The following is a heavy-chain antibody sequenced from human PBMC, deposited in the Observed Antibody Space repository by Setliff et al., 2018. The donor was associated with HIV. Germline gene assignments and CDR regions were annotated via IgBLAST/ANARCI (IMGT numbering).Heavy chain of an antibody. J-gene: IGHJ6*02. V-gene: IGHV1-46*01. CDR3: ARGSDSGSYSYYYGMDV. Sequence: KVSCKASGYTFSSYYMHWVRQAPGQGLEWMGIINPSGGSTAYPQKFQGRVTMTRDTSTSTAYMELNSLRSEDTAVYYCARGSDSGSYSYYYGMDVWGQGTTVTVSS. CDR2: INPSGGST. CDR1: GYTFSSYY. D-gene: IGHD3-10*01.